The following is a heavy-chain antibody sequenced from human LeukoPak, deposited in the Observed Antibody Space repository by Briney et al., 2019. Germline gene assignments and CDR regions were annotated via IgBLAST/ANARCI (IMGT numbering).Heavy chain of an antibody. CDR2: IYTSGST. V-gene: IGHV4-4*07. J-gene: IGHJ4*02. CDR3: ARGLRGYSYGYFDY. Sequence: SETLSLTCTVSGGSISSYYWSWIRQPAGKGLEWIGRIYTSGSTNYNPSLKSRVTISVDTSKNQFSLKLSSVTAADTAVYYCARGLRGYSYGYFDYWGQGTLVTVSS. D-gene: IGHD5-18*01. CDR1: GGSISSYY.